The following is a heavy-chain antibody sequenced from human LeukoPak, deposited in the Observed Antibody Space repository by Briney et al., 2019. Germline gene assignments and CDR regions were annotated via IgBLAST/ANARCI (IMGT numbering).Heavy chain of an antibody. Sequence: SETMSLTCAVYGGSFSGYYWSWIRQPPGKGLEWIGEINHSGSTNYNPSLKSRVTISVDTSKNQFSLKLSSVTAADTAVYYCARGTAGSGSYYRPYYYYGMDVWGQGTTVTVSS. CDR3: ARGTAGSGSYYRPYYYYGMDV. V-gene: IGHV4-34*01. D-gene: IGHD3-10*01. CDR2: INHSGST. J-gene: IGHJ6*02. CDR1: GGSFSGYY.